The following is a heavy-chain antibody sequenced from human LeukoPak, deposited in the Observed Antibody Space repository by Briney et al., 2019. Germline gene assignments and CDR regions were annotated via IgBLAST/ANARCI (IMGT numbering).Heavy chain of an antibody. CDR3: ARGSGGIAVAGTWDWFDP. CDR1: GYTFTSYA. CDR2: INTNTGNP. D-gene: IGHD6-19*01. V-gene: IGHV7-4-1*02. J-gene: IGHJ5*02. Sequence: GASVKVSCKASGYTFTSYAMNWVRQAPGQGLEWMGWINTNTGNPTYAQGFTGRFVFSLDASVSTAYLQISSLKAEDTAVYYCARGSGGIAVAGTWDWFDPWGQGTLVTVSS.